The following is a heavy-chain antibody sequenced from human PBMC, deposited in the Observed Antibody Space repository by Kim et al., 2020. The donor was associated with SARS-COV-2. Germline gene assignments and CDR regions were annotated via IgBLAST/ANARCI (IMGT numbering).Heavy chain of an antibody. Sequence: GGSLRLSCAASGFTFSSYAMHWVRQAPGKGLEWVAVISYDGSNKYYADSVKGRFTISRDNSKNTLYLQMNSLRAEDTAVYYCARDGGGWFDPWGQGTLVTVSS. CDR2: ISYDGSNK. CDR3: ARDGGGWFDP. J-gene: IGHJ5*02. D-gene: IGHD3-10*01. CDR1: GFTFSSYA. V-gene: IGHV3-30-3*01.